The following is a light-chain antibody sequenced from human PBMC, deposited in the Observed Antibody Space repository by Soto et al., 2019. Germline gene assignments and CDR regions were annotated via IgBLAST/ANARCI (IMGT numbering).Light chain of an antibody. CDR1: HIVSSN. CDR3: QQYNNPST. CDR2: GAA. Sequence: EIVMTQSPTTLSVSPGERATLFCRASHIVSSNLAWYQHKPGQVPRLLIYGAATRATGIPARFSASGSGKEFTLPISRLPSEDFAVYYCQQYNNPSTFGQGTNMDI. J-gene: IGKJ1*01. V-gene: IGKV3-15*01.